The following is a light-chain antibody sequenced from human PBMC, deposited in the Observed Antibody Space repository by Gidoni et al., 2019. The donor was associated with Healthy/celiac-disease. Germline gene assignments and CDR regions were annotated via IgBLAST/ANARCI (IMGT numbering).Light chain of an antibody. CDR3: QQYNNWPPSFT. Sequence: EIVMTQSPATLSVSPGERATLSCRASQSVSSNLAWYQQKPGQAPRLHIYGASTRATGIPARFSGSGSGTEFTLTISSLQSEDFAVYYCQQYNNWPPSFTFGPGTKVDIK. CDR1: QSVSSN. CDR2: GAS. V-gene: IGKV3-15*01. J-gene: IGKJ3*01.